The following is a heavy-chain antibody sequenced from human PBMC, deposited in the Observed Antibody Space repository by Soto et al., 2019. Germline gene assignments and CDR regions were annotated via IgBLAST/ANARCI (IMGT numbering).Heavy chain of an antibody. D-gene: IGHD1-26*01. Sequence: GGSLRLSCAASGFTFSTYWMHWVRQAPGKGLVWVSRINGDGSSAIYADSVKGRFTISRDNAKNTLYLQMNRLRAEDTAVYYCARTMEGAWFDYWGQGNLVTVSS. V-gene: IGHV3-74*01. J-gene: IGHJ4*02. CDR2: INGDGSSA. CDR1: GFTFSTYW. CDR3: ARTMEGAWFDY.